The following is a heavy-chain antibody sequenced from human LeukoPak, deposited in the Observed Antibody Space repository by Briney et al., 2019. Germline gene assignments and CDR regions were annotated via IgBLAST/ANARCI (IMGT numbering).Heavy chain of an antibody. CDR2: INSDGSST. J-gene: IGHJ4*02. Sequence: RGSRRLSCAASGFTFSSYWMHWVRQAPGKGLVWVSRINSDGSSTNYADSVKGRFTISRDNAKNTLYLQMNSLRAEDTAVYYCTRGGGRGVDYWGQGTLVTVSS. D-gene: IGHD3-10*01. CDR1: GFTFSSYW. CDR3: TRGGGRGVDY. V-gene: IGHV3-74*01.